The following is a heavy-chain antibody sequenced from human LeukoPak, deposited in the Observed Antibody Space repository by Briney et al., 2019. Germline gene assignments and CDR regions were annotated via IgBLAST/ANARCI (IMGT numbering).Heavy chain of an antibody. V-gene: IGHV3-9*01. J-gene: IGHJ4*02. D-gene: IGHD3-9*01. CDR2: ISWNSGSI. Sequence: GGSLRLSCAASGFTFDDYAMHWVRQAPGKGLEWVSGISWNSGSIGYADSVKGRFTISRDNAKNSLYLQMNSLRAEDTAVYYCAASRDTGYDCCLLEYWGQGTLVTVSS. CDR1: GFTFDDYA. CDR3: AASRDTGYDCCLLEY.